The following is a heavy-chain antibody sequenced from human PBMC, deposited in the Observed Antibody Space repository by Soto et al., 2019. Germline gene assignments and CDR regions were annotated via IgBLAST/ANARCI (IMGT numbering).Heavy chain of an antibody. V-gene: IGHV3-23*01. J-gene: IGHJ4*02. CDR2: ISGSGGST. CDR1: GFTFSSYA. D-gene: IGHD2-2*01. CDR3: AKESRDCSSTSCLSRLCY. Sequence: GGSLRLSCAASGFTFSSYAMSWVRQAPGKGLEWVSAISGSGGSTYYADSVKGRFTISRDNSKNTLYLQMNSLRAEDTAVYYCAKESRDCSSTSCLSRLCYWGQGTLVTVSS.